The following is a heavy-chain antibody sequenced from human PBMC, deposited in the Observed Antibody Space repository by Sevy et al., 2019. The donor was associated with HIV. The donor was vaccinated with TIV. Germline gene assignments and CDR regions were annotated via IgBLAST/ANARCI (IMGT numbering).Heavy chain of an antibody. D-gene: IGHD2-2*01. Sequence: GGSLRLSCAASGFTLSRHSFTWVRQAPGKGLEWVSYISSTSSTIFYADSVMDRFTISRDNAKNSLYLQMNSLRAEDTTVYYCSRPPGDGSDTSCPYIFDIWGQGTMVTVSS. V-gene: IGHV3-48*01. CDR2: ISSTSSTI. CDR1: GFTLSRHS. J-gene: IGHJ3*02. CDR3: SRPPGDGSDTSCPYIFDI.